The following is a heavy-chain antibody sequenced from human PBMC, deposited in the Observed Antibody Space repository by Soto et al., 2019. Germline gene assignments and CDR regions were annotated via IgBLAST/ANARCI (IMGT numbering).Heavy chain of an antibody. Sequence: PGGSLRLSCAASGFTFSSYAMHWVRQAPGKGLEWVAVISYDGSNKYYADSVKGRFTISRDNSKSTLYLQMNSLRAEDTAVYYCARDSSGYYSPGYWGQGTLVTV. V-gene: IGHV3-30-3*01. CDR1: GFTFSSYA. CDR3: ARDSSGYYSPGY. D-gene: IGHD3-22*01. CDR2: ISYDGSNK. J-gene: IGHJ4*02.